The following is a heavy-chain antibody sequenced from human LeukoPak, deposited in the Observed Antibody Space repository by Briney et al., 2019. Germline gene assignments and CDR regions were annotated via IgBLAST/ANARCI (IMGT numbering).Heavy chain of an antibody. D-gene: IGHD6-6*01. CDR2: INSDGSST. J-gene: IGHJ4*02. Sequence: PGGSLRLSCAASGITFSSYGMSWVRQAPGKGLEWVSRINSDGSSTSYADSVKGRFTISRDNTKNTLYLQMNSLRAEDTAVYYCARGLSGYSSSLGYWGQGTLVTVSS. CDR3: ARGLSGYSSSLGY. CDR1: GITFSSYG. V-gene: IGHV3-74*01.